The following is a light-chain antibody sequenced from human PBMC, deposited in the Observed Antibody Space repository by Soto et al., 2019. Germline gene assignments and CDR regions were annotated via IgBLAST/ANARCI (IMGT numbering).Light chain of an antibody. J-gene: IGKJ5*01. V-gene: IGKV2-28*01. CDR1: QSLLNSNGYNG. CDR2: FGS. CDR3: MQGEQAPIT. Sequence: DIEMTQSPLSLRVTPGEPASISCKSSQSLLNSNGYNGLSWYLQKPGQSPRLLIYFGSNRASGVPDRLSGSVSGTYFTLQISSVEAGDVGVYYCMQGEQAPITFGQGTRLEIK.